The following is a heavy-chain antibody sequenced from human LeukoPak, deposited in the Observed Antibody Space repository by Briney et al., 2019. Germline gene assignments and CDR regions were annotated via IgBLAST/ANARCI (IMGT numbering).Heavy chain of an antibody. D-gene: IGHD3-3*01. CDR3: AKPRDGYYFDY. V-gene: IGHV3-30*18. Sequence: GGSLRLSCAASGFTFSVYGMHWVRRGPGKGLEWVALISHDGGNKNYTDSVKGRFTISRDNSKNTVYLQMNSLRPEDTAVYYCAKPRDGYYFDYWGQGTLVTVSS. J-gene: IGHJ4*02. CDR1: GFTFSVYG. CDR2: ISHDGGNK.